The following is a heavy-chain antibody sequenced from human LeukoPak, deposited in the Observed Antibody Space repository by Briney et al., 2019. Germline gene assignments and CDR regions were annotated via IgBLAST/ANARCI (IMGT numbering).Heavy chain of an antibody. CDR2: IIPIFDTA. CDR1: GGTFSS. J-gene: IGHJ4*02. V-gene: IGHV1-69*13. D-gene: IGHD6-13*01. Sequence: GASVKVSCKASGGTFSSFSWVRQAPGQGLEWMGGIIPIFDTANYAQNFQGRVTITADESTSTAYMELSSLRSDDTAVYYCARRAAAAGDYWGQGTLVTVSS. CDR3: ARRAAAAGDY.